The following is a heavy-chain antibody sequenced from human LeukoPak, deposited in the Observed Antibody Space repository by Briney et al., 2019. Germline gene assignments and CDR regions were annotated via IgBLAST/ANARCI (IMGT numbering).Heavy chain of an antibody. J-gene: IGHJ4*02. D-gene: IGHD1-26*01. CDR1: VGTFSSYA. CDR3: ARGLVGGENRDY. V-gene: IGHV1-69*04. Sequence: SVKVSCKASVGTFSSYAISWVRQAPGQGLEWMGRIIPILGIANYAQKFQGRVTITADKSTSTAYMELSSLRSEDTAVYYCARGLVGGENRDYWGQGTLVTVSS. CDR2: IIPILGIA.